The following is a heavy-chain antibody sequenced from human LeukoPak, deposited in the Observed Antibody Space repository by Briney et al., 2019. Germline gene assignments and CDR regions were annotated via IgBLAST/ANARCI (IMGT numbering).Heavy chain of an antibody. CDR1: DGSISNYY. V-gene: IGHV4-59*01. CDR2: ISHIGST. D-gene: IGHD6-25*01. Sequence: KSSETLSLTCSVSDGSISNYYWNWIRQPPGKGLEWIGYISHIGSTNYNPSLKSRPTISVDRSKNQFSLKLSSVTAADTAVYYCARDPLSANAFDMWGQGTVVTVSS. J-gene: IGHJ3*02. CDR3: ARDPLSANAFDM.